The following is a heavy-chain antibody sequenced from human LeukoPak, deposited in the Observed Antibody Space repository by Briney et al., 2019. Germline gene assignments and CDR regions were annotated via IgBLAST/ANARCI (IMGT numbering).Heavy chain of an antibody. CDR2: IYYSGST. D-gene: IGHD3-22*01. CDR3: ARLGVGSGYHYYFDY. J-gene: IGHJ4*02. CDR1: GGSISSSSYY. Sequence: PSETLSLTCTVSGGSISSSSYYWGWIRQPPGKGLEWIGSIYYSGSTYYNPSLKSRVTISVDTSKNQFSLKLSSVTAADTAVYYCARLGVGSGYHYYFDYWGQGTLVTVSS. V-gene: IGHV4-39*07.